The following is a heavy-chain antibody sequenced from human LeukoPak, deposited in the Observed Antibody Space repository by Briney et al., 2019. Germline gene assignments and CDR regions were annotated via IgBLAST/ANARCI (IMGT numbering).Heavy chain of an antibody. CDR3: ARASPGGSYDFDY. Sequence: SETLSLTCAVSGGSISSGGYSWSWIRQPPGKGLEWIGYIYHSGSTYYNPSLKSRVTISVDRSKNQFSLKLSSVTAADTAVYYCARASPGGSYDFDYWGQGTLVTVSS. D-gene: IGHD1-26*01. CDR2: IYHSGST. V-gene: IGHV4-30-2*01. J-gene: IGHJ4*02. CDR1: GGSISSGGYS.